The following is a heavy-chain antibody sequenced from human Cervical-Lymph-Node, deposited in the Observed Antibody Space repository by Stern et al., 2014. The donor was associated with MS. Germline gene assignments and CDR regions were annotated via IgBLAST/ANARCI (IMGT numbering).Heavy chain of an antibody. CDR3: ARFNRGSGPPLYFYYGMDV. CDR1: NYTFITFG. CDR2: IISSTNYQ. V-gene: IGHV1-18*01. J-gene: IGHJ6*02. Sequence: QMQLVQSGSELKKPAASVKVSCKSSNYTFITFGISWLRQAPGQGLERMGLIISSTNYQNYARKFPGRLTMSTGTSTKTAYMELRSLGSDDTAVYYCARFNRGSGPPLYFYYGMDVWGQGTTVTVSS. D-gene: IGHD1-26*01.